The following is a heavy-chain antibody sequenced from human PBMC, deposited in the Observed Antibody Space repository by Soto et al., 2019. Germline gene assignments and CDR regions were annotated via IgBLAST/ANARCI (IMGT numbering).Heavy chain of an antibody. D-gene: IGHD6-13*01. CDR3: ARRHRESNNWYLHWLDP. V-gene: IGHV3-23*01. CDR1: GFTFSSYA. J-gene: IGHJ5*02. Sequence: PGGSLRLSCAASGFTFSSYAMSWARQAPGKRQEWVSGISGSGDSTYYADFVRGRFTISRDDSKNTLYLQMNNLRVEDTAVYYCARRHRESNNWYLHWLDPWGQGTLVTVSS. CDR2: ISGSGDST.